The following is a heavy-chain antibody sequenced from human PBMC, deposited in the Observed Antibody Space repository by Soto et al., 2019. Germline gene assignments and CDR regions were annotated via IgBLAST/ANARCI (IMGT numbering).Heavy chain of an antibody. D-gene: IGHD3-3*01. J-gene: IGHJ4*02. V-gene: IGHV2-70*01. CDR1: GFSLSTSGMC. Sequence: SGPTLVNPTQTLTLTCTFSGFSLSTSGMCVSWIRQPPGKALEWLALIDWDDDKYYSTSLKTRLTISKDTSKNQAVLTMTNMDPVDTATYYCARGDDFWSGYYPSYYFDYWGKGTLVTVSS. CDR3: ARGDDFWSGYYPSYYFDY. CDR2: IDWDDDK.